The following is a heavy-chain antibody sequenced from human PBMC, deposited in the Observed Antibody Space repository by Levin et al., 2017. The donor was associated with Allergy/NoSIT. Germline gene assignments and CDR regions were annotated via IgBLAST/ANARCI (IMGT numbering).Heavy chain of an antibody. CDR2: IYWDDDK. Sequence: SGPTLVKPTQTLTLTCTFSGFSLSTSGVGVGWIRQPPGKALEWLALIYWDDDKRYSPSLKSRLTITKDTSKNQVVLTMTNMDPVDTATYYCAHREGFGEPLAASSHGVWFDPWGQGTLVTVSS. CDR1: GFSLSTSGVG. J-gene: IGHJ5*02. CDR3: AHREGFGEPLAASSHGVWFDP. D-gene: IGHD3-10*01. V-gene: IGHV2-5*02.